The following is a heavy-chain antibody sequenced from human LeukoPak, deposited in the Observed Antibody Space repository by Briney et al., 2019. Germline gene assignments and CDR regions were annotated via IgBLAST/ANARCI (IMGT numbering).Heavy chain of an antibody. CDR3: ARQLTRTPDFDY. Sequence: SETLSLTCTVSGGSISSSSYCWGWIRQPPGKGLEWIGSIYYSGSTNYNPSLKSRVTISVDTSKNQFSLKLSSVTAADTAVYYCARQLTRTPDFDYWGQGTLVTVSS. D-gene: IGHD3-10*01. V-gene: IGHV4-39*01. CDR1: GGSISSSSYC. J-gene: IGHJ4*02. CDR2: IYYSGST.